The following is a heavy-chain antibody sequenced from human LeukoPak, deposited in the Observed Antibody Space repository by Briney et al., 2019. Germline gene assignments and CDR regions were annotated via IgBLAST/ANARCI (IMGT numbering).Heavy chain of an antibody. J-gene: IGHJ4*02. V-gene: IGHV3-30-3*01. D-gene: IGHD4-11*01. Sequence: PGGSLRLSCAASGFTFSSYAMHWVRQAPGKGVEWVAVISYDGSNKYYTDCVTGRFTISRKNSKTILYLNMNSLRAEDTAIYYCTKDRGPDYTPLASATPVYWGQGALVSVSP. CDR3: TKDRGPDYTPLASATPVY. CDR2: ISYDGSNK. CDR1: GFTFSSYA.